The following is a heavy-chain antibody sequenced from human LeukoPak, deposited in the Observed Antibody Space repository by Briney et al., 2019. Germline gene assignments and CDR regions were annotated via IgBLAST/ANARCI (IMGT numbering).Heavy chain of an antibody. CDR1: GFTFSSYA. D-gene: IGHD6-19*01. J-gene: IGHJ5*02. Sequence: GSLRLSCAASGFTFSSYAMSWIRQPPGKGLEWIGEINHSGSTNYNPSLKSRVTISVDTSKNQFSLKLSSVTAADTAVYYCARGTYSSGWYRGSVRSNWFDPWGQGTLVTVSS. V-gene: IGHV4-34*01. CDR3: ARGTYSSGWYRGSVRSNWFDP. CDR2: INHSGST.